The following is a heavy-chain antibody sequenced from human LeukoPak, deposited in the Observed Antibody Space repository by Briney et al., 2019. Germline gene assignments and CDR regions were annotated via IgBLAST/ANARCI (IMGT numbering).Heavy chain of an antibody. D-gene: IGHD3-16*02. CDR1: GFTFSSYG. CDR3: ARGNDDYVWGSYRPDY. V-gene: IGHV3-33*01. J-gene: IGHJ4*02. CDR2: IWYDGSNK. Sequence: GRSLRLSCAASGFTFSSYGMHWVRQAPGKGLEWVAVIWYDGSNKYYADSVKGRFTISRDKSKDTLYLQMNSLRAEDTVVYYCARGNDDYVWGSYRPDYWGQATLVTVSS.